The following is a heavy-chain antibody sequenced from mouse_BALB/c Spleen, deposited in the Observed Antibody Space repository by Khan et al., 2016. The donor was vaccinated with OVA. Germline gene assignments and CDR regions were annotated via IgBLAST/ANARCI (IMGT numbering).Heavy chain of an antibody. CDR2: ISPGTGPT. J-gene: IGHJ3*01. D-gene: IGHD2-1*01. Sequence: QVQLKQSGAELVKPGASVKLSCKTSGYTFTNYWIQWVKQRPGQGLGWIGEISPGTGPTYYHENFKAKATLTIDTSSNTAYMRLISLPSEDSAFCFCARGYFGNYEFAYWGQGTLVTVAA. CDR3: ARGYFGNYEFAY. V-gene: IGHV1S132*01. CDR1: GYTFTNYW.